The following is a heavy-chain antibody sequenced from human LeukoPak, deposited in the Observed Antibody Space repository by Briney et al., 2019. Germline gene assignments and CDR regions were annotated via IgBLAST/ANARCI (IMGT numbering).Heavy chain of an antibody. J-gene: IGHJ6*03. CDR1: GFTFSSYG. CDR2: INHSGST. CDR3: ARGPPDYYYYMDV. Sequence: GSLRLSCAASGFTFSSYGLHWVRQPPGKGLEWIGEINHSGSTNYNPSLKSRVTISVDTSKNQFSLKLSSVTAADTAVYYCARGPPDYYYYMDVWGKGTTVTVSS. V-gene: IGHV4-34*01.